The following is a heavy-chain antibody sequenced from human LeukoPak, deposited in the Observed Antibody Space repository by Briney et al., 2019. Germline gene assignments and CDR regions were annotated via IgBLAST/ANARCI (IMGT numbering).Heavy chain of an antibody. CDR3: ATLNGPLFEY. J-gene: IGHJ4*02. V-gene: IGHV3-7*01. CDR2: IHQHGNEH. Sequence: GGSLRLSCAASGFTFSNYWMSWVRQAPGKGLEWVASIHQHGNEHYFVDSVRGRFTISRDNAKNSLYLQMSSLRAEDTAVYYCATLNGPLFEYWGQGTLVTVSS. CDR1: GFTFSNYW. D-gene: IGHD2-8*01.